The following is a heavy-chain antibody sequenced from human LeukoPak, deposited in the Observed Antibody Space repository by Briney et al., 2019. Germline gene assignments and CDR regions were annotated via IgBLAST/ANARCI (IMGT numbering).Heavy chain of an antibody. V-gene: IGHV3-21*01. D-gene: IGHD2-15*01. CDR2: ISSSSSYI. Sequence: GGSLRLSCAASGFTFSSYTMNWVRQAPGKGLEWVSYISSSSSYIYYADSVKGRFIISRDNAENSLYLQMNSLRAEDTAVYYCARGSEGYCSGGGCYYGMDVWGQGTTVTVSS. J-gene: IGHJ6*01. CDR1: GFTFSSYT. CDR3: ARGSEGYCSGGGCYYGMDV.